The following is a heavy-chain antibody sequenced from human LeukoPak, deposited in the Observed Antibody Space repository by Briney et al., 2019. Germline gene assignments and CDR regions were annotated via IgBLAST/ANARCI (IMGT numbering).Heavy chain of an antibody. CDR2: VYFSGAT. Sequence: PSETLSLTCSVSGGSISSGRYSWSWIRQRPGKGLEWVGYVYFSGATFYNSSLESRISTSVDTSKNQFSLKLSSVTAADTAVYYCARSGERSGYYTDYWGQGTLVTVSS. CDR1: GGSISSGRYS. V-gene: IGHV4-31*03. J-gene: IGHJ4*02. CDR3: ARSGERSGYYTDY. D-gene: IGHD3-3*01.